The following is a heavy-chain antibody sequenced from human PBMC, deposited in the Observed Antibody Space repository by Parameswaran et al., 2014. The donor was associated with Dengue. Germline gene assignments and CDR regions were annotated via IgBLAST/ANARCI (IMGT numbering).Heavy chain of an antibody. CDR3: AAGLQTYYYDSSDSGGSFDY. V-gene: IGHV4-59*01. D-gene: IGHD3-22*01. Sequence: RWIRQPPGKGLEWIGYIYYSGSTNYNPSLKSRVTISVDTSKNQFSLKLSSVTAADTAVYYCAAGLQTYYYDSSDSGGSFDYWGQGTLVTVSS. J-gene: IGHJ4*02. CDR2: IYYSGST.